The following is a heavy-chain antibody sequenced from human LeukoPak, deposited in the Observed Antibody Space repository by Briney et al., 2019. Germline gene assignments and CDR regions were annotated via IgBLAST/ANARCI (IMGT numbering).Heavy chain of an antibody. CDR1: GDSISSSSYY. Sequence: PSETLSLTCTVSGDSISSSSYYWAWLRQPPGKGLEWIGSIDYSGTSYYNPSLKTRVSISVDTSKNQFSLKLSSVTATDTAVYFCARRVSSGYTSLGAFDFWGQGTMVTVSS. CDR3: ARRVSSGYTSLGAFDF. D-gene: IGHD5-12*01. CDR2: IDYSGTS. V-gene: IGHV4-39*01. J-gene: IGHJ3*01.